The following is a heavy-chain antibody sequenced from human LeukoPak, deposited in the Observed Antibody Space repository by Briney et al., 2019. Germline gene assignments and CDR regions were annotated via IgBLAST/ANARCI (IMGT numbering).Heavy chain of an antibody. J-gene: IGHJ4*02. CDR3: ARVPFTASLGDYFDY. CDR1: GFTTSDNY. V-gene: IGHV3-66*01. D-gene: IGHD3-16*01. CDR2: IYSGGRT. Sequence: GGSLRLSCAASGFTTSDNYITWVRQAPGKGLQWVSVIYSGGRTNYADSVKGRFPMSRDKSNGTVYLQLNSLRTEDTAVYFCARVPFTASLGDYFDYWGQGALVTVSS.